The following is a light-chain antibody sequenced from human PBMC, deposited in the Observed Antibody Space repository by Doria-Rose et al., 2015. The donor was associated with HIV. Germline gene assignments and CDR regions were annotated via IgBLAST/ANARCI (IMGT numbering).Light chain of an antibody. J-gene: IGKJ1*01. CDR3: QQTYSSPTWT. CDR1: QTVSTY. V-gene: IGKV1-39*01. Sequence: TQSPSSLSASIGDRVTITCRASQTVSTYLNWFQQEPGKAPKLLIYAASRLQSGVPSRFSGSGSGTDFTLTISGLQPGDFATYYCQQTYSSPTWTCGQGNKVEMK. CDR2: AAS.